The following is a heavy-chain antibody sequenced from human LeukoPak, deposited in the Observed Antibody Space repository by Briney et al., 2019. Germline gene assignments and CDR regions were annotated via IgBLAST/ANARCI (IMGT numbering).Heavy chain of an antibody. D-gene: IGHD3-10*01. CDR3: ARERAGGSGPRSYYYGMDV. V-gene: IGHV1-69*04. CDR2: IIPILGIA. Sequence: SVKVSCKASGGTLSSYAISWVRQAPGQGLEWMGRIIPILGIANYAQKFQGRATITADKSTSTAYMELSSLRSEDTAVYYCARERAGGSGPRSYYYGMDVWGQGTTVTVSS. J-gene: IGHJ6*02. CDR1: GGTLSSYA.